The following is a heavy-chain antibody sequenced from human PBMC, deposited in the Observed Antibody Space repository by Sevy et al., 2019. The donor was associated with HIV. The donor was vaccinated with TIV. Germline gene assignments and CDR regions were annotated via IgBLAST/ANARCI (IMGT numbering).Heavy chain of an antibody. V-gene: IGHV3-7*01. Sequence: GGSLRLSCAVSGFTFSSYWMSWVRQAPGKGLEWVANIKQDGGAQYYVDSVKGRFAISRDNAKNSLFLQMNSLRVEDTAVYYCARSTSSAALDYWGQGTPVTVSS. J-gene: IGHJ4*02. CDR3: ARSTSSAALDY. D-gene: IGHD2-2*01. CDR2: IKQDGGAQ. CDR1: GFTFSSYW.